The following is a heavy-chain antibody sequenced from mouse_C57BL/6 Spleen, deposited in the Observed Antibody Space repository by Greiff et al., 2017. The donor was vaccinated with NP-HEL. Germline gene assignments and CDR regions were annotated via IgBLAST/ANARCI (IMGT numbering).Heavy chain of an antibody. Sequence: EVKLMESGGGLVKPGGSLKLSCAASGFTFSSYTMSWVRQTPEKRLEWVATISGGGGNTYYPDSVKGRFTISRDNAKNTLYLQMSSLRSEDTALYYCARGGNYYDYFDYWGQGTTLTVSS. J-gene: IGHJ2*01. V-gene: IGHV5-9*01. D-gene: IGHD2-4*01. CDR1: GFTFSSYT. CDR2: ISGGGGNT. CDR3: ARGGNYYDYFDY.